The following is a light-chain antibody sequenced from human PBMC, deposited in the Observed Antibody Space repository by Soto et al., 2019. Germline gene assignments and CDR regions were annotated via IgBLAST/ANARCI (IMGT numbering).Light chain of an antibody. Sequence: DIQMTQSPSSLSASVGDRVTITCRASQGIRNYLAWFQQKPGKAPKSLIYDASSLRSGVPSKFSGSGFGTDFTLTISSLQPEDFATYYCQQYNTYPITFGQGTRLEIK. J-gene: IGKJ5*01. V-gene: IGKV1-16*02. CDR1: QGIRNY. CDR3: QQYNTYPIT. CDR2: DAS.